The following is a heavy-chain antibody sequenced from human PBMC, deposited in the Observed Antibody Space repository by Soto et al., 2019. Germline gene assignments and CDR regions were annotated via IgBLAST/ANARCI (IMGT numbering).Heavy chain of an antibody. J-gene: IGHJ6*02. CDR3: AKERYGQLYLEDYGMDA. Sequence: QVQLVESGGGVVQPGTSLRLSCVASGFTFSSYGIHWVRQAPGRGLEWVAVISDDGSNKYYADSVKGRFTISRDNFKNTLYLQMNSLRAEDTAVYYCAKERYGQLYLEDYGMDAWGQGTTVTVSS. D-gene: IGHD3-16*01. CDR1: GFTFSSYG. V-gene: IGHV3-30*18. CDR2: ISDDGSNK.